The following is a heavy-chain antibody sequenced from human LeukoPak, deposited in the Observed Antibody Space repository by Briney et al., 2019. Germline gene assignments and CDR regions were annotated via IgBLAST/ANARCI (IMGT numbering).Heavy chain of an antibody. V-gene: IGHV1-18*01. CDR2: IRAFNGHT. J-gene: IGHJ1*01. CDR3: AREWYSSSWCFQH. D-gene: IGHD6-13*01. Sequence: ASAGVSCKASNYTYSDYGINWGRQAPRQRPEWVGWIRAFNGHTYYAQRVQGRITMSTDAPTTTVHMELRSLRSDDTAVYYCAREWYSSSWCFQHWGQGTLVTVSS. CDR1: NYTYSDYG.